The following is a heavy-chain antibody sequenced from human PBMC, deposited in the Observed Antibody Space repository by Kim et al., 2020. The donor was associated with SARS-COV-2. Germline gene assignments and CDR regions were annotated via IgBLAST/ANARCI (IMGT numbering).Heavy chain of an antibody. D-gene: IGHD1-26*01. CDR3: TRDASGSYDDY. Sequence: TEYAASVKGRFTISRDDSKSIAYLQMNSLKTEDTAVYYCTRDASGSYDDYWGQGTLVTVSS. V-gene: IGHV3-49*02. CDR2: T. J-gene: IGHJ4*02.